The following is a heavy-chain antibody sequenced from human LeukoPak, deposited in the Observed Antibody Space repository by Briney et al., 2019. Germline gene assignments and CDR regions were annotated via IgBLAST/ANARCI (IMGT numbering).Heavy chain of an antibody. CDR3: ARDEWVYCSSSSCYKWFDP. V-gene: IGHV4-59*01. D-gene: IGHD2-2*02. J-gene: IGHJ5*02. CDR2: IYYSGST. Sequence: PSETLSLTCTVSGGSISSYYWSWIRQPPGKGLEWIGYIYYSGSTNYNPSLKSRVTISVDPSKNQFSLKLSSVTAADTAVYYCARDEWVYCSSSSCYKWFDPWGQGTLVTVSS. CDR1: GGSISSYY.